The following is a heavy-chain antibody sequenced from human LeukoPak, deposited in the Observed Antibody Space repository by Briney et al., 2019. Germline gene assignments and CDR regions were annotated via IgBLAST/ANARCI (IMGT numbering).Heavy chain of an antibody. CDR2: IHPSGST. V-gene: IGHV4-4*07. D-gene: IGHD3-9*01. Sequence: SETLSLTCTVSGDSISSYYWSWIRQPAGKGLEWIGRIHPSGSTNYNPSLKSRVTLSVDTSKNQFSLKLSSVTAADTAVYYCARLGYYDVLTGYSHYFDYWGQGNPVTVSS. J-gene: IGHJ4*02. CDR3: ARLGYYDVLTGYSHYFDY. CDR1: GDSISSYY.